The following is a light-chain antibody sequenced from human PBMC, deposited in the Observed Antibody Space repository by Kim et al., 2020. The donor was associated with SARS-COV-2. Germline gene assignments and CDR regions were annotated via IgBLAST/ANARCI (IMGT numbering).Light chain of an antibody. V-gene: IGKV1-39*01. J-gene: IGKJ2*01. Sequence: DIQMTQSPSSLSASVGDRVTITCRASQSISNYLSWFQHKPGKAPDLLIYAASSLQSGVPSRFSGSGSGTDFTLTIISLQPEDSATYYCQQSYSTPRTFGPGTKLEI. CDR1: QSISNY. CDR3: QQSYSTPRT. CDR2: AAS.